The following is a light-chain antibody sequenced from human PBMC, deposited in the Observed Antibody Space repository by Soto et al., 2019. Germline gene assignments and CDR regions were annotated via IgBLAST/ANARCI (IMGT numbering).Light chain of an antibody. CDR1: QSVSSN. Sequence: EIVMTQSPATLSVSPGERATLSRRASQSVSSNLAWYQEKPGQAPRLLIYAASTRATGLPARFSGSGSGTEFTLTISSLQSEDFAVYYCQQYDSWPPVTFGQGTRLEIK. V-gene: IGKV3-15*01. J-gene: IGKJ5*01. CDR3: QQYDSWPPVT. CDR2: AAS.